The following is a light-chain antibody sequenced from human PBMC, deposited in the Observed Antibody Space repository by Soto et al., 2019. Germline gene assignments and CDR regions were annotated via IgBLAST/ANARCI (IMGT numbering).Light chain of an antibody. J-gene: IGKJ1*01. CDR2: KAS. Sequence: DIQMTQSPSTLSASVGDRVTITCRASQSISSWLAWYQQKPGKAPKLLIYKASSLESGVPSRFSGSGSGTEFTLTISSLQPDDFATYYCHQYNRPCTFGQGTKVEIK. V-gene: IGKV1-5*03. CDR1: QSISSW. CDR3: HQYNRPCT.